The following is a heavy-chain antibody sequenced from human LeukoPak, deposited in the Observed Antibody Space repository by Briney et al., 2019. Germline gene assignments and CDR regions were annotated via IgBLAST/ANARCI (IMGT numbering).Heavy chain of an antibody. CDR2: IRYDGSNK. D-gene: IGHD3-9*01. Sequence: GGSLRLSCAASGFTFSSYGMHWVRQAPGKGLEWVAFIRYDGSNKYYADSVKGRFTISRDNAKNSLYLQMNSLRAEDTAVYYCARAAIIYDILTGYYLDYWGQGTLVTVSS. CDR3: ARAAIIYDILTGYYLDY. CDR1: GFTFSSYG. V-gene: IGHV3-30*02. J-gene: IGHJ4*02.